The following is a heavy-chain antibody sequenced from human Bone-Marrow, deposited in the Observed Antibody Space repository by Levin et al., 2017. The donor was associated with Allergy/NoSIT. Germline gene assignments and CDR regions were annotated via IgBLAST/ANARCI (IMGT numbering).Heavy chain of an antibody. CDR2: INHSGST. V-gene: IGHV4-34*01. CDR3: ARGYSSSWYLPEYYYYGMDV. Sequence: SQTLSLTCAVYGGSFSGYYWSWIRQPPGKGLEWIGEINHSGSTNYTPSLKSRVTISVATSKNQFSLKLSSVTAADTAVYYCARGYSSSWYLPEYYYYGMDVWGQGTTVTVSS. J-gene: IGHJ6*02. CDR1: GGSFSGYY. D-gene: IGHD6-13*01.